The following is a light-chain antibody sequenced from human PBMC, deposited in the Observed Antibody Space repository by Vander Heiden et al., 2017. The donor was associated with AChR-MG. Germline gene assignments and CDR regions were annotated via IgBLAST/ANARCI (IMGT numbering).Light chain of an antibody. J-gene: IGKJ3*01. Sequence: GDRVTITCRASQDIGDSLAWYQQKTGEVPKLLIYAASTLQFGVPSRFRGTRSGTDFTLIINSLQPEDVATYYCQKCNSAPFTFGPGTKVDLK. CDR3: QKCNSAPFT. V-gene: IGKV1-27*01. CDR2: AAS. CDR1: QDIGDS.